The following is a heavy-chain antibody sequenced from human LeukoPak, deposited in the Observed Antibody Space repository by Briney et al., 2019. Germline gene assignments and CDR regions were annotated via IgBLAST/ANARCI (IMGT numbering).Heavy chain of an antibody. J-gene: IGHJ4*02. V-gene: IGHV1-18*01. CDR2: ISAYNGNT. D-gene: IGHD2-15*01. CDR1: GYTFTIYG. CDR3: ARDSAAPDYFDY. Sequence: GASVKVSCTASGYTFTIYGISWVRQAPGQGLEWMGWISAYNGNTNYAQKLQGRVTMSTDTSTSTAYMELRSLRSDDTAVYYCARDSAAPDYFDYWGQGTLVTVSS.